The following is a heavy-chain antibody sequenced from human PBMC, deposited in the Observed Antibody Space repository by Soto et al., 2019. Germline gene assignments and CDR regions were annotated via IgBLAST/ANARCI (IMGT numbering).Heavy chain of an antibody. D-gene: IGHD1-26*01. J-gene: IGHJ3*02. CDR2: ISSSSSYI. Sequence: GGSLRLSCAASGFTFSSYSMNWVRQAPGKGLEWVSSISSSSSYIYYADSVKGRFTISGDNAKNSLYLQMNGLRAEDTAVYYCASTYSGSSMAHAFDIWGQGTMVTVSS. V-gene: IGHV3-21*01. CDR1: GFTFSSYS. CDR3: ASTYSGSSMAHAFDI.